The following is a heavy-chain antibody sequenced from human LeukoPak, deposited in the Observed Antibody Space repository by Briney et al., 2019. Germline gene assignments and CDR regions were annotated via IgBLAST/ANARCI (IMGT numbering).Heavy chain of an antibody. J-gene: IGHJ4*02. D-gene: IGHD6-13*01. CDR3: ARLVTDRSQRIAAAGTLIDY. V-gene: IGHV4-34*01. CDR1: GGSFSGYY. CDR2: INHSGST. Sequence: PSETLSLTCAVYGGSFSGYYWSWIRQPPGKGLEWIGEINHSGSTNYNPSLKSRVTISVDTSKNQFHLKLSSVTAADTAVYYCARLVTDRSQRIAAAGTLIDYWGQGTLVTVSS.